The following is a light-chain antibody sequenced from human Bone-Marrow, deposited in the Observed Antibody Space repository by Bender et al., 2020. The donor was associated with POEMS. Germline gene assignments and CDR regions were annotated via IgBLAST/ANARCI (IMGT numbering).Light chain of an antibody. V-gene: IGLV2-14*02. Sequence: QSALTQPASVSGSPGQSITISCAGTSSDVGSYDLVSWYQQHPGKAPKLIIHDVSDRPSGVSNRFSGSKSGNTASLTISGLQAEDEADYYCSSAAGGNKFVFGGGTKLTVL. CDR2: DVS. CDR3: SSAAGGNKFV. J-gene: IGLJ2*01. CDR1: SSDVGSYDL.